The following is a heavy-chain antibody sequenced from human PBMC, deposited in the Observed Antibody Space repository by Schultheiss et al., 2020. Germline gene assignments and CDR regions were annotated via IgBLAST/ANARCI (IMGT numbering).Heavy chain of an antibody. CDR2: IRSKANSYAT. V-gene: IGHV3-73*01. CDR1: GFTFSGSA. J-gene: IGHJ6*02. D-gene: IGHD3-22*01. Sequence: GGSLRLSCAASGFTFSGSAMHWVRQASGKGLEWVGRIRSKANSYATAYAASVKGRFTMSRDDSKNTAYLQMNSLKTEDTDVYYCTRRYYDSSGPYYYGMDVWGQETTVTVSS. CDR3: TRRYYDSSGPYYYGMDV.